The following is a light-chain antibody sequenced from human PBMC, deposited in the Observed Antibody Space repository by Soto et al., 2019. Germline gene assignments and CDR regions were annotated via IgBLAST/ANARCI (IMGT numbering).Light chain of an antibody. J-gene: IGKJ2*01. CDR1: QGIRNA. V-gene: IGKV1-17*01. CDR2: SAF. Sequence: DIQMTQSPSSLSASVGDRVSITCRASQGIRNALGWYRQKPGKAPERLMYSAFILQTGVPSRFSRSRSGTEFTLTIYSLQPEDFATYYCLQHNTSPYTFGQGTGLDIK. CDR3: LQHNTSPYT.